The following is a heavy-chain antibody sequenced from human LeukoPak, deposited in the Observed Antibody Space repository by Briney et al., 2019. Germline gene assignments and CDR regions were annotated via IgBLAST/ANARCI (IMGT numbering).Heavy chain of an antibody. J-gene: IGHJ2*01. V-gene: IGHV4-59*01. Sequence: PSETLSITCTVSGGSISSYYWSWIRQPPGKGLEWIGYIYYSGSTKYNPSLKSRVTMSVDTSKNQLSLKLRSVTAADTAVYYCARNTFYGFFDLWGRGTLVTVSS. CDR3: ARNTFYGFFDL. CDR1: GGSISSYY. D-gene: IGHD2/OR15-2a*01. CDR2: IYYSGST.